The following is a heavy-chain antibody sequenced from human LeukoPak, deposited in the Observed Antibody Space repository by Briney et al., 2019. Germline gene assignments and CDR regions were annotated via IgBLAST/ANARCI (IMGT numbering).Heavy chain of an antibody. CDR3: ARRYCTNGVCYHDRGAFDI. D-gene: IGHD2-8*01. V-gene: IGHV1-69*06. CDR1: GGTFSNYV. J-gene: IGHJ3*02. Sequence: GSSVKVSCKASGGTFSNYVISWVRQAPGQGLECMGGIIPLYDTANYAQKFQGRVTITADKSTSTVYMALSSLRSEDTAVYFCARRYCTNGVCYHDRGAFDIWGQGTMVTVSS. CDR2: IIPLYDTA.